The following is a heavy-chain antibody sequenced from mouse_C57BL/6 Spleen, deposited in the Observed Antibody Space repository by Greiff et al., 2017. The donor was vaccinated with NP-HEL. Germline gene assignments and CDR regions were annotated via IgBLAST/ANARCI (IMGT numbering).Heavy chain of an antibody. D-gene: IGHD2-4*01. CDR2: IWSGGST. CDR1: GFSLTSYG. Sequence: VQLQQSGPGLVQPSQSLSITCTVSGFSLTSYGVHWVRQSPGKGLEWLGVIWSGGSTDYNAAFISRLSISKDNSKSQVFFKMNSLQADDTAIYYCAAYYDYDEGFAYWGQGTLVTVSA. J-gene: IGHJ3*01. CDR3: AAYYDYDEGFAY. V-gene: IGHV2-2*01.